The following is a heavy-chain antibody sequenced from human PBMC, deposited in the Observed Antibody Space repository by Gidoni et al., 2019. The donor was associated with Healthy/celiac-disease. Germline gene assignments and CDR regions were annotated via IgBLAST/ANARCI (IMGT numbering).Heavy chain of an antibody. J-gene: IGHJ4*02. D-gene: IGHD4-17*01. CDR2: ISYDGSNK. Sequence: QVQLVESGGGVVQPGRSLRLSCAASGFTFSSYGMHWVRQAPGKGLEWVAVISYDGSNKYYADSVKGRFTISRDNSKNTLYLQMNSLRAEDTAVYYCAKDLGHSVTTDPYFDYWGQGTLVTVSS. CDR3: AKDLGHSVTTDPYFDY. V-gene: IGHV3-30*18. CDR1: GFTFSSYG.